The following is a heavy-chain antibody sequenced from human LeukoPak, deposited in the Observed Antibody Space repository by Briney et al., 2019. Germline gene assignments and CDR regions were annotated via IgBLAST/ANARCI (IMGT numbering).Heavy chain of an antibody. Sequence: PSETLSPTCAVSGGSISSGGYSWSWIRQPPGKGLEWIGYIYYSGSTYYNPSLKSRVTISVDTSKNQFSLKLSSVTAAGTAVYYCARGSVSSGYYFDYWGQGTLVTVSS. CDR2: IYYSGST. CDR1: GGSISSGGYS. J-gene: IGHJ4*02. CDR3: ARGSVSSGYYFDY. D-gene: IGHD3-22*01. V-gene: IGHV4-30-4*07.